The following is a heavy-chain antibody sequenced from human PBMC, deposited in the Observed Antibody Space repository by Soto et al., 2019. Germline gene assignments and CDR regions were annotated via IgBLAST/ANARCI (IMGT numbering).Heavy chain of an antibody. D-gene: IGHD3-10*01. CDR1: GFTFNNYA. CDR3: AGGTWGGKFDY. J-gene: IGHJ4*02. CDR2: ISGSGDNT. Sequence: EVQLLESAGGMVQPVGSLRLSCAASGFTFNNYAMIWVRQAPGKGLEWVSLISGSGDNTYYADSVKGRFTISRDNSKNTLFLEMNSLRVEDTAVYYRAGGTWGGKFDYWGQGTLVTVSS. V-gene: IGHV3-23*01.